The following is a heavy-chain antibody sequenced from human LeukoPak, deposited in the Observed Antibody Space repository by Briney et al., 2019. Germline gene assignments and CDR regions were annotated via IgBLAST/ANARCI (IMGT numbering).Heavy chain of an antibody. D-gene: IGHD2-2*01. J-gene: IGHJ3*02. CDR1: GHSITSYY. CDR2: IYTSGST. V-gene: IGHV4-4*07. Sequence: SQSLSLTCTVSGHSITSYYWNWIRLPPGTGLEWIGHIYTSGSTNYNPSLKSRVTLSVDASKNQFSLKLSSVAAADTAVYYCARATYCSSTSCPDAFDIWGQGTMVTVSS. CDR3: ARATYCSSTSCPDAFDI.